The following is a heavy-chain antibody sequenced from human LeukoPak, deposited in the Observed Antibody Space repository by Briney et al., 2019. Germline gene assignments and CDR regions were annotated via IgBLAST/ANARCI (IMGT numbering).Heavy chain of an antibody. CDR3: AKGLFGVVIRGNWFDP. CDR1: GFTFSNYA. V-gene: IGHV3-23*01. D-gene: IGHD3-3*01. Sequence: GGSLRLSCAASGFTFSNYAMSWVRQAPGKGLEWVSLITGSGGGTYYADSVKSRFTISRDNSKNTLYLQMNSLRAEDTALYYCAKGLFGVVIRGNWFDPWGQGTLVTVSS. CDR2: ITGSGGGT. J-gene: IGHJ5*02.